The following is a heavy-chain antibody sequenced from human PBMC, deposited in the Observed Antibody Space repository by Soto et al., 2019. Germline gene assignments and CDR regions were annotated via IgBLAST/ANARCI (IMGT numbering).Heavy chain of an antibody. J-gene: IGHJ4*02. D-gene: IGHD4-17*01. CDR1: GYTFTSYG. CDR3: ARGGTVTSIFDS. Sequence: ASVKVSCKASGYTFTSYGISWVRQAPGQGLEWMGWISAYNGNTNYAEKLQGRVTMNTDTSTSTAYMELRSVRSDDTAVYHCARGGTVTSIFDSWGQGTLVTVSS. V-gene: IGHV1-18*01. CDR2: ISAYNGNT.